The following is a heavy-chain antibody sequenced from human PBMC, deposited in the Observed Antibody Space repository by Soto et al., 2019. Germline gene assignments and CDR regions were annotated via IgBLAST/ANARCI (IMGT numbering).Heavy chain of an antibody. CDR1: GGTISSYY. Sequence: SETLSLTCTVSGGTISSYYWSWIRQPPGKGLEWIGYIYYSGSTNYNPSLKSRVTISVDTSKNQFSLKLSSVTAADTAVYYCASGYSGSYYRFDYWGQGTLVTVSS. D-gene: IGHD3-10*01. CDR2: IYYSGST. J-gene: IGHJ4*02. V-gene: IGHV4-59*01. CDR3: ASGYSGSYYRFDY.